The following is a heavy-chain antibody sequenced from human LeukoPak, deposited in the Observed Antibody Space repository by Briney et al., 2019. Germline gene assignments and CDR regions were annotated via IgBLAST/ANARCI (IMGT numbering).Heavy chain of an antibody. V-gene: IGHV1-18*04. J-gene: IGHJ5*02. Sequence: VSVKVSCKASGYTFTSYGISWVRQTPGQGLEWMGWISAYNGNTNYAQKLQGRVTMTTDTSTSTAYMELRSLRSDDTAVYYCAREPYDILTGYLGSRFDPWGQGTLVTVSS. D-gene: IGHD3-9*01. CDR3: AREPYDILTGYLGSRFDP. CDR1: GYTFTSYG. CDR2: ISAYNGNT.